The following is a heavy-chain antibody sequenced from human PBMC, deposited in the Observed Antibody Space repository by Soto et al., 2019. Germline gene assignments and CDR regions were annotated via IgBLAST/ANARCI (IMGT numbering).Heavy chain of an antibody. CDR2: INPASGST. V-gene: IGHV1-46*01. Sequence: QVQLVQSGAEVKKPGASVKLSCRTSGYTCTHYYIHWVRQAPGQGLEWLAIINPASGSTNYAQAFQGRVTLTMDTSTTTVYMELSGLRAEATAIFYCARDLAAGDHWGQGTLVTVSS. CDR1: GYTCTHYY. D-gene: IGHD6-13*01. CDR3: ARDLAAGDH. J-gene: IGHJ4*02.